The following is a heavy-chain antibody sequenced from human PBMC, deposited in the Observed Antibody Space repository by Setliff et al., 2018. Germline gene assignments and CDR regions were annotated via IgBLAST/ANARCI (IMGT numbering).Heavy chain of an antibody. CDR1: GYSIITGYY. V-gene: IGHV4-38-2*02. D-gene: IGHD1-1*01. CDR2: ISHTGST. CDR3: ARVVPTARRGRLYYYYMDV. J-gene: IGHJ6*03. Sequence: SETLSLTCSVSGYSIITGYYWAWIRQSPGKGLEWIGEISHTGSTNYNPSLKSRVTISINTSKKQFSLMMNSVTAADTGVYFCARVVPTARRGRLYYYYMDVWDKGATVTVSS.